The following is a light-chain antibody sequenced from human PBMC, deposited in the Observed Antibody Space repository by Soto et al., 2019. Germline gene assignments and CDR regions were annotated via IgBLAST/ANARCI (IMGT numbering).Light chain of an antibody. J-gene: IGKJ4*01. CDR3: LQQSSYPPLT. CDR2: AAS. CDR1: QGMRND. Sequence: DIQVTQSPSSLSASVEDRVTITCRASQGMRNDLGWYQQKQGKAPKRLIYAASSLQSGVPSRFSGSGSGTEFTLTVSSLQPEDFATYYCLQQSSYPPLTFGGGTKVEIK. V-gene: IGKV1-17*01.